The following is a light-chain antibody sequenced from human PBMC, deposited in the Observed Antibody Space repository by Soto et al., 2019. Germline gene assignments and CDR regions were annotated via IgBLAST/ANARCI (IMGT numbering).Light chain of an antibody. CDR1: QSLSSSY. J-gene: IGKJ3*01. V-gene: IGKV3-20*01. Sequence: EVVWTEFPGTLSLSPGEKATLSCRASQSLSSSYLAWYQQKPGQAPRLLIYGASSRASGIPDRFSGSESGTDFTLTISRLEPEDFAVYYCQQYGSSPFTFGPGTKVDIK. CDR2: GAS. CDR3: QQYGSSPFT.